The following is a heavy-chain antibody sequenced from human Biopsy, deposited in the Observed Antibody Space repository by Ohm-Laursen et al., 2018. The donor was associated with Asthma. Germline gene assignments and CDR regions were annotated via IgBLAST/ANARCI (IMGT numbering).Heavy chain of an antibody. J-gene: IGHJ4*02. CDR1: GFSLGTSGMC. V-gene: IGHV2-5*08. CDR3: ANRGSINGNWDGGYLDS. CDR2: IYWDDDK. D-gene: IGHD1-20*01. Sequence: TQTLTLTSTFSGFSLGTSGMCVSWIRQPPVKALEWLAVIYWDDDKRYSPSLKSRLTISKDTSKNQVVLIMTDMDPMDTGTYYCANRGSINGNWDGGYLDSWGQGTLVTVSS.